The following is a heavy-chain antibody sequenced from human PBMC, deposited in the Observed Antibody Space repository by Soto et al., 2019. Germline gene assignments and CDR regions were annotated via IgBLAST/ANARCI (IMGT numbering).Heavy chain of an antibody. Sequence: QITLKESGPTLVKPTQTLTLTCTFSGFSLSTSGVGVGWIRQPPGKALEWLALIYWDDDKRYSPSLKNRLTITKATSKNQVVLTMTNLDPVDTATYYGAHSPRIAARDYYYYGMDVWGQGTTVTVSS. J-gene: IGHJ6*02. CDR2: IYWDDDK. D-gene: IGHD6-6*01. CDR3: AHSPRIAARDYYYYGMDV. CDR1: GFSLSTSGVG. V-gene: IGHV2-5*02.